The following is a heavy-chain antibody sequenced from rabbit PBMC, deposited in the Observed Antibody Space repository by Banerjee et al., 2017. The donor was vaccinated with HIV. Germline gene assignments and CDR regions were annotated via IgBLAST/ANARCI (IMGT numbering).Heavy chain of an antibody. CDR3: VRDRAITSGPYMFNL. V-gene: IGHV1S45*01. J-gene: IGHJ4*01. CDR1: GIDFSSYYY. D-gene: IGHD1-1*01. CDR2: IYTGSSGST. Sequence: QEQLEESGGGLVKPGGTLTLTCKASGIDFSSYYYMCWVRQAPGKGLEWIACIYTGSSGSTYYASWVNGRFAISKTSSTVSLKMTSLTAADTATYFCVRDRAITSGPYMFNLWGPGTLVTVS.